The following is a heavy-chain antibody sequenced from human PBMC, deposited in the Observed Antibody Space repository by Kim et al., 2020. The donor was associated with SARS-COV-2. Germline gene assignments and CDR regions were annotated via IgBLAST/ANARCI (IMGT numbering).Heavy chain of an antibody. Sequence: SVKGRFTISRDNAKNSLYLQMNSLRAEDTAVYYCARDRSGTNGVRDAFDIWGQGTMVTVSS. CDR3: ARDRSGTNGVRDAFDI. J-gene: IGHJ3*02. V-gene: IGHV3-11*06. D-gene: IGHD2-8*01.